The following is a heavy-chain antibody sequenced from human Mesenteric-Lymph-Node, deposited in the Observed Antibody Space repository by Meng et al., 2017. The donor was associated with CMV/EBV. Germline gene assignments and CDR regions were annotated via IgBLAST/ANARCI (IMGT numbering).Heavy chain of an antibody. CDR3: AKAADGYKGDYFDH. CDR1: GFTFDDYA. D-gene: IGHD5-24*01. Sequence: GGSLRLSCAASGFTFDDYAMHWVRQVPGKGLEWVSGISWNRGTIGYADSVTGRFTISRDNAKNSLYLQMNSLRPEDTALYYCAKAADGYKGDYFDHWGQGTLVTVSS. J-gene: IGHJ4*02. V-gene: IGHV3-9*01. CDR2: ISWNRGTI.